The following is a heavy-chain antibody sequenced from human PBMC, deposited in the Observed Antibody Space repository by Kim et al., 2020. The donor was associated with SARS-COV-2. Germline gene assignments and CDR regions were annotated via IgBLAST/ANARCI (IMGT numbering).Heavy chain of an antibody. CDR1: GFTFSSYA. CDR3: AKDGSGDYSFDWFDP. J-gene: IGHJ5*02. D-gene: IGHD4-17*01. V-gene: IGHV3-23*01. Sequence: GGSLRLSCAASGFTFSSYAMSWVRQAPGKGLEWVSAISGSGGSTYYADSVKGRFTISRDNSKNTLYLQMNSLRAEDTAVYYCAKDGSGDYSFDWFDPWGQGTLVTVSS. CDR2: ISGSGGST.